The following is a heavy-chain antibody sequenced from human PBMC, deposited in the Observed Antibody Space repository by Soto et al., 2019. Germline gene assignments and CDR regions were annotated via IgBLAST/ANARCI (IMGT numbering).Heavy chain of an antibody. J-gene: IGHJ4*02. CDR1: GGSMDTIGFY. V-gene: IGHV4-31*03. D-gene: IGHD6-19*01. CDR3: ARSPRRYSSGWYDYFDY. CDR2: IYDSGST. Sequence: QVQLQESGPGLVKPSQTLSLTCTVSGGSMDTIGFYWTWIRQHPGKGLEWIGYIYDSGSTYYNPSLKGRISISVDTSKNHFYLRLTSVTAADTAVYYCARSPRRYSSGWYDYFDYWGQGTLVSVSS.